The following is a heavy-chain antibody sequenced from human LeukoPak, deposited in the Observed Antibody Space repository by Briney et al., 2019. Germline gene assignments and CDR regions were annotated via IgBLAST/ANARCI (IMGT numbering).Heavy chain of an antibody. Sequence: GGSLRLSCVASGFTFNSYAMNWVRQASGKGLECISGSGGSTYYADSVKGRFTISRDNSKNTLYLQMNSLRTEDTAVYYCAKDRQWLVRRGNSFDYWGQGTLVTVSS. CDR2: ISGSGGST. D-gene: IGHD6-19*01. V-gene: IGHV3-23*01. J-gene: IGHJ4*02. CDR3: AKDRQWLVRRGNSFDY. CDR1: GFTFNSYA.